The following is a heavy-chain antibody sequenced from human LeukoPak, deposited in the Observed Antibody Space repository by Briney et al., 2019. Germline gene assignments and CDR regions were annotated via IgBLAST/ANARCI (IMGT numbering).Heavy chain of an antibody. Sequence: SETLSLTCTVSGVSISSYYWSWIRQPPGKGLEWIGYIYYSGSTNYNPSLKSRVTISVDTSKNQFSLKLSTVTAADTAVYYCARMESSGSAIDYWGQGTLVTVSS. CDR2: IYYSGST. J-gene: IGHJ4*02. V-gene: IGHV4-59*01. CDR3: ARMESSGSAIDY. D-gene: IGHD1-26*01. CDR1: GVSISSYY.